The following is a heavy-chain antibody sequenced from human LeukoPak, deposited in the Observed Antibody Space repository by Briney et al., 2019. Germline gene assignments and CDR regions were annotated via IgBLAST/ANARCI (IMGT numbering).Heavy chain of an antibody. D-gene: IGHD1-26*01. J-gene: IGHJ5*02. Sequence: TGGSLRLSCAASGFTFSSYGMHWVRQAPGKGLEWVAFIRYDGSNKYYADSVKGRFTISRDNSKNTLYLQMNSLRAEDTAVYYCAKDRPRSGDSDWFDPWGQGTLVTVSS. CDR2: IRYDGSNK. V-gene: IGHV3-30*02. CDR3: AKDRPRSGDSDWFDP. CDR1: GFTFSSYG.